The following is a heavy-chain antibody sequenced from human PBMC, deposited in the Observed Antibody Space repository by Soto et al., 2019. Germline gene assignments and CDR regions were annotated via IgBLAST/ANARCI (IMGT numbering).Heavy chain of an antibody. D-gene: IGHD3-16*01. J-gene: IGHJ2*01. CDR2: IGTTGGDT. CDR3: AKSRMDSERGHFDL. CDR1: GFTFSIYP. Sequence: EVQLLESGGGLVQPGGSLRLSCAASGFTFSIYPMSWVRPTPGKGLEWVSTIGTTGGDTYYPDSVKGRSTISRDDSKNTLYLQMNTPRAADSAVYYWAKSRMDSERGHFDLWGRGTLVTVSS. V-gene: IGHV3-23*01.